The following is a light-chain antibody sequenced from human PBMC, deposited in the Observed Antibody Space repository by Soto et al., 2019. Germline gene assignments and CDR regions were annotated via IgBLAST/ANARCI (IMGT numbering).Light chain of an antibody. CDR1: QSVSSY. CDR2: DAA. CDR3: QQRSNWPRYT. V-gene: IGKV3-11*01. Sequence: EIVLTQSPAALSLSPGERATLSCRASQSVSSYLAWYQQKPGQAPRLLIYDAANRATGIPARFSGSGSGTDFALTTSSLEPEDFAVYYCQQRSNWPRYTFGHGTKLEIK. J-gene: IGKJ2*01.